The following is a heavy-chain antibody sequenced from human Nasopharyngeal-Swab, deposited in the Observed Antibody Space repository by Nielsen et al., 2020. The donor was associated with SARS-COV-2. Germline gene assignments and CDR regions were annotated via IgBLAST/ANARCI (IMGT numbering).Heavy chain of an antibody. J-gene: IGHJ6*03. CDR3: ARERGRGGIWNYYYYMDV. D-gene: IGHD3-10*01. CDR2: IYYSGST. V-gene: IGHV4-39*07. Sequence: RQAPGKGLEWIGGIYYSGSTYYNPSLKSRVTISVDTSKNQFSLKLSSVTAADTAVYYCARERGRGGIWNYYYYMDVWGKGTTVTVSS.